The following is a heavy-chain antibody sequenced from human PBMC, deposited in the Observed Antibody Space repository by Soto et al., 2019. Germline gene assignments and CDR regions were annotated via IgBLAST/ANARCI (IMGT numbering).Heavy chain of an antibody. J-gene: IGHJ6*02. CDR2: INPSGGST. D-gene: IGHD2-15*01. Sequence: ASVKVSCKASGYTFTSYYMHWVRQAPGQGLEWMGIINPSGGSTSYAQKFQGRVTMARDTSTSTVYMELSGLRSEDTAVYYCARDSFFVVVVVAATPIRDYYYAMDVWGQGTTVTRLL. CDR1: GYTFTSYY. CDR3: ARDSFFVVVVVAATPIRDYYYAMDV. V-gene: IGHV1-46*01.